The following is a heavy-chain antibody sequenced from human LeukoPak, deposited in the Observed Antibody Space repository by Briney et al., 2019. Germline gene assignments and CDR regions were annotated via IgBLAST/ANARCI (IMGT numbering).Heavy chain of an antibody. D-gene: IGHD3-3*01. Sequence: ASVKVSCKASGYTFTSYGISWVRQAPGQGLEWMGWISAYNGNTNYAQKLQGRVTMTTDTSTSTAYMELRSLRSDDTAVYYCARGRYYDFWSGYYNLDYYYYYMDVWGKGTTVTVSS. CDR3: ARGRYYDFWSGYYNLDYYYYYMDV. V-gene: IGHV1-18*01. J-gene: IGHJ6*03. CDR2: ISAYNGNT. CDR1: GYTFTSYG.